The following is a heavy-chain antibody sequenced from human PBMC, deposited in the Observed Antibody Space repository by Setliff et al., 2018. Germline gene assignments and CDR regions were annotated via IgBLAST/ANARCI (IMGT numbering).Heavy chain of an antibody. Sequence: ASVKVSCKASGYPFSNYGVTWVRQAPGQGLEWMGWVTVYNGNTKYAQNLQGRLTLTTDISTSTAYMELGSLTTDDTAVYYCARVESMVRGKNILRHFDYWGQGIQVTVSS. CDR3: ARVESMVRGKNILRHFDY. CDR2: VTVYNGNT. V-gene: IGHV1-18*01. D-gene: IGHD3-10*01. J-gene: IGHJ4*02. CDR1: GYPFSNYG.